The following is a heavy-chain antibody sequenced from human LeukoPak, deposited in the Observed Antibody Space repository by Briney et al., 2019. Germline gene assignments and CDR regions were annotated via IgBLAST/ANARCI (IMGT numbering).Heavy chain of an antibody. CDR2: INHSGST. V-gene: IGHV4-34*01. CDR3: ARQTGSGLFILP. J-gene: IGHJ4*02. D-gene: IGHD3/OR15-3a*01. CDR1: GGSFSGYY. Sequence: SETLSLTCAVYGGSFSGYYWSWIRQPPGKGLEWIGEINHSGSTYYNASLKSQVSISIDTSKNQFSLKLTSVTAADTAVYYCARQTGSGLFILPGGQGTLVTVSS.